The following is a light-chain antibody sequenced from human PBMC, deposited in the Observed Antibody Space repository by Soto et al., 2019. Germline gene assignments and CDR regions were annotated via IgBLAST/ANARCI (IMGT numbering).Light chain of an antibody. CDR2: DNS. CDR1: SSNIEPGYD. V-gene: IGLV1-40*01. Sequence: QSVLTQPPSVSGAPGQRVTISCTGSSSNIEPGYDVHWYQQLPGTAPKLLIYDNSNRPSGVPDRFSGSKSGTSASLAITGLQAEDEADYYCQSYDSSLSGVFGGGTKLTVL. CDR3: QSYDSSLSGV. J-gene: IGLJ2*01.